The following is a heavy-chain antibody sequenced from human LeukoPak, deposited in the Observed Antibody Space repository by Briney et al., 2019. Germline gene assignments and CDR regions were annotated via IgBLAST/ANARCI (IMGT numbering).Heavy chain of an antibody. J-gene: IGHJ4*02. CDR2: IRPGGDGP. Sequence: ASVKISCKASGNSLNNYHMHWVRQAPGQGLEWLGIIRPGGDGPSYAQKFQGRVTMTRDMSTSTVYMELSSLTSDDTAVYYCGRDPTYRNYFDSWGQGTLVTVSS. CDR1: GNSLNNYH. CDR3: GRDPTYRNYFDS. D-gene: IGHD1-1*01. V-gene: IGHV1-46*02.